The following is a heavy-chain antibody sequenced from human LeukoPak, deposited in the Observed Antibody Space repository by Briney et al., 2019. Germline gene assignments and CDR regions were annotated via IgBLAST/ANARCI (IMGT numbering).Heavy chain of an antibody. Sequence: GGSLRLSCAASGFTFSRYAMSWVRQAPGKGLDWVSAISGSGGSTYYADSVKGRFTISRDNSKNTLYLQMNSLRPEDTAVYYCAKSAAAVEYMDVWGKGTTVTVSS. V-gene: IGHV3-23*01. CDR2: ISGSGGST. CDR3: AKSAAAVEYMDV. CDR1: GFTFSRYA. D-gene: IGHD6-13*01. J-gene: IGHJ6*03.